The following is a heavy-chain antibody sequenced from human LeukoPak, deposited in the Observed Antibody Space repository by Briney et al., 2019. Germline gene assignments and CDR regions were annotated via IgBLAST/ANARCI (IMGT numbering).Heavy chain of an antibody. V-gene: IGHV4-34*01. J-gene: IGHJ4*02. CDR1: GGSFSGYY. CDR2: INHSGST. CDR3: ARGGGWGNWNDAVDY. D-gene: IGHD1-1*01. Sequence: ASETLSLTCAVYGGSFSGYYWSWIRQPPGKGLEWIGEINHSGSTNYNPSLKSRVTISVDTSKNQFSLKLSSVTAADTAVYYCARGGGWGNWNDAVDYWGQGTLVTVSS.